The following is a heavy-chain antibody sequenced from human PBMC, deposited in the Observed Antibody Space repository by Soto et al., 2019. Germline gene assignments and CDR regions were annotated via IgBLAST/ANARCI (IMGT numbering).Heavy chain of an antibody. Sequence: GSLRLSCGASGFTLSSYDMSWVRLAPGKGLEWVSVIGSSGGGTYYADSVKGRLTISRDNSKLYLQMSRLRAEDTALYMCVRHAKLTSVTANVGYYYGLDIWGQGTTVTVSS. CDR1: GFTLSSYD. V-gene: IGHV3-23*01. CDR2: IGSSGGGT. J-gene: IGHJ6*02. CDR3: VRHAKLTSVTANVGYYYGLDI. D-gene: IGHD4-4*01.